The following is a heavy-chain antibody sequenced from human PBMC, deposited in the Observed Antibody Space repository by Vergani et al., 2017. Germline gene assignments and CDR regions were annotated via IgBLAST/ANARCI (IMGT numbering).Heavy chain of an antibody. CDR3: ARDFSAYCSSINCHFAY. CDR2: ISSSSSYI. J-gene: IGHJ4*02. D-gene: IGHD2-2*01. Sequence: VQLQESGPGLVKPSQTLSLTCTVSGGSISSGSYYWSWVRQAPGKGLEWVSSISSSSSYIYYADSVKGRFTISRDNAENSLHLQMNSLRAEDTAVYYCARDFSAYCSSINCHFAYWGQGALVTVSS. V-gene: IGHV3-21*01. CDR1: GGSISSGSYY.